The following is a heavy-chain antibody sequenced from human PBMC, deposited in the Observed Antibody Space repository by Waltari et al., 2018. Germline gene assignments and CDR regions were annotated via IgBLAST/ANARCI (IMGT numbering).Heavy chain of an antibody. Sequence: EVQLVESGGGLVQPGRSLRLSCTASGFTFGDYAMRWFRQAPGKGLEWVGFIRSKAYGGTTEYAASVKGRFTISRDDSKSIAYLQMNSLKTEDTAVYYCTRDRWRMSSSANPDNWGQGTLVTVSS. D-gene: IGHD6-6*01. CDR3: TRDRWRMSSSANPDN. J-gene: IGHJ4*02. V-gene: IGHV3-49*03. CDR1: GFTFGDYA. CDR2: IRSKAYGGTT.